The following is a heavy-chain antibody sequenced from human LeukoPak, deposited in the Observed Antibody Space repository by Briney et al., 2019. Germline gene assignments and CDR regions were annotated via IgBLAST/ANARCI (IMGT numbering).Heavy chain of an antibody. V-gene: IGHV3-11*06. CDR3: ARDGKELYDILTGYYPNDDAFDI. D-gene: IGHD3-9*01. CDR2: ISSSSSYT. Sequence: KTGGSLRLSCAASGFTFSDYYMSWIRQAPGKGLEWVSYISSSSSYTNYADSVKGRFTISRDNAKNSLYLQMNSLRAEDTAVYYCARDGKELYDILTGYYPNDDAFDIWGQGTMVTVSS. J-gene: IGHJ3*02. CDR1: GFTFSDYY.